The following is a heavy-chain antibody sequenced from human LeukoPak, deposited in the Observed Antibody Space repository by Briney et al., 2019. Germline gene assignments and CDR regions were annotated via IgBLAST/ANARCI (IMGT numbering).Heavy chain of an antibody. D-gene: IGHD6-19*01. J-gene: IGHJ4*02. Sequence: GGSLRLSCAASGFTFISYAMNWVRQAPRKGLEWVSGISNSGVSTDYADSMKGRFTISRDNFKNTLYLQMNSQRAEHTAVYYCAKGVFGSGWPNWGQGTLVTVSS. CDR3: AKGVFGSGWPN. CDR2: ISNSGVST. V-gene: IGHV3-23*01. CDR1: GFTFISYA.